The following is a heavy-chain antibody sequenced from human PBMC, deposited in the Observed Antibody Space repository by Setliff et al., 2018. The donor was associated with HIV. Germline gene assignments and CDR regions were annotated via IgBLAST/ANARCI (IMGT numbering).Heavy chain of an antibody. J-gene: IGHJ3*02. D-gene: IGHD4-17*01. CDR1: GHSITSDYQ. CDR2: IYHSGST. V-gene: IGHV4-38-2*02. Sequence: SETLSLTCTVSGHSITSDYQWGWIRQPPGKGLEWIGSIYHSGSTYYNPSLKSRVTISVDTSKNQISLRLNSLTAADTAVYYCARGTTLNVVPDAFDIWGQGTMVTVSS. CDR3: ARGTTLNVVPDAFDI.